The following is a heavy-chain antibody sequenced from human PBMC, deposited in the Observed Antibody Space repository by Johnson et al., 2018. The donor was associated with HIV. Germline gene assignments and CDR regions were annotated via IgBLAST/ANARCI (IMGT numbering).Heavy chain of an antibody. V-gene: IGHV3-30*14. D-gene: IGHD6-19*01. CDR3: ATFGYTSGWIVTDDAFDV. J-gene: IGHJ3*01. CDR1: GFTFSNSA. CDR2: ISYDGDNI. Sequence: QVQLVESGGGVVQPGRALRLSCAASGFTFSNSAMHWVRQAPGKGLEWVAVISYDGDNIYYADSVKGRFTISRDNSRNTLYLQMNSLRAEDTAVYYCATFGYTSGWIVTDDAFDVWGHGTLVTVSS.